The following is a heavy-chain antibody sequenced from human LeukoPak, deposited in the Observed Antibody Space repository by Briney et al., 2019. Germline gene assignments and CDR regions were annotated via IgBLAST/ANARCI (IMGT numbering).Heavy chain of an antibody. D-gene: IGHD2-2*01. CDR3: ARVVVVPAAMFDY. V-gene: IGHV1-2*02. CDR1: GYTFTGYY. CDR2: INPNSGGT. Sequence: ASVKVSCKASGYTFTGYYMHWVRQAPGQGLEWMGWINPNSGGTNYARKFQGRVTMTRDTSISTAYMELSRLRSDDTAVYYCARVVVVPAAMFDYWGQGTLVTVSS. J-gene: IGHJ4*02.